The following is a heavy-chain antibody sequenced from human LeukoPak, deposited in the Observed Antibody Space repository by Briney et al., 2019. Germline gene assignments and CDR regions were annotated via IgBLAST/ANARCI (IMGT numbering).Heavy chain of an antibody. CDR1: GGSFSGYY. D-gene: IGHD3-10*01. CDR3: ARGNYGSGNLPLDY. Sequence: SETLSLTCAVYGGSFSGYYWSWIRQPPGKGLEWIGEINHSGSTNYNPSLKSRVTISVDTSKNQFSLKLSSVTAADTAVYYCARGNYGSGNLPLDYWGQGTLVTVSS. CDR2: INHSGST. V-gene: IGHV4-34*01. J-gene: IGHJ4*02.